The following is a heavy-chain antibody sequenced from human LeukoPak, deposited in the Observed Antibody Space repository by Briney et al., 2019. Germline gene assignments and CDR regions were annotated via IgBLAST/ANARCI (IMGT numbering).Heavy chain of an antibody. D-gene: IGHD3-22*01. CDR2: IYFSGST. Sequence: PSETLSLTCTVSGGSISRYYWSWIRQPPGKGLEWIGYIYFSGSTNYNPSLKSRVTISVDTSKNQFSLKLSSVTAADTAVYYCARDYYDSSGYFRRDYWGQGTLVTVSS. J-gene: IGHJ4*02. CDR1: GGSISRYY. V-gene: IGHV4-59*12. CDR3: ARDYYDSSGYFRRDY.